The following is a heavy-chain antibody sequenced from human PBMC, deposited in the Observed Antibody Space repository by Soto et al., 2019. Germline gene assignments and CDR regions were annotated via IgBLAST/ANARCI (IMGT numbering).Heavy chain of an antibody. Sequence: GASVTVSCKASGYTFTSYDMNWVRQATGQGLEWMGYMNPNSGNTGYAQKFQGRVTMTRDTSISTAYMELNSLKTEDTAVYYCTRHEDRLYDFWSYYYYGMDVWGQGTTVTVSS. CDR3: TRHEDRLYDFWSYYYYGMDV. V-gene: IGHV1-8*01. J-gene: IGHJ6*02. CDR1: GYTFTSYD. D-gene: IGHD3-3*01. CDR2: MNPNSGNT.